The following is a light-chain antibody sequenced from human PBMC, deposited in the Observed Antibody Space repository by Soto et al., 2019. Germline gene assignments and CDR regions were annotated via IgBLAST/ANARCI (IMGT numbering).Light chain of an antibody. CDR3: NSYTSSSNYV. Sequence: QSVMTQPASVSGSPGQSITISCTGTSSDVGGYDYVSWYQQHPGKAPKLMIYVVSKRPSGVSNRVSGSKSGNTAALTISGVQAEYEAAYYCNSYTSSSNYVPGTGTKLTVL. J-gene: IGLJ1*01. CDR2: VVS. CDR1: SSDVGGYDY. V-gene: IGLV2-14*01.